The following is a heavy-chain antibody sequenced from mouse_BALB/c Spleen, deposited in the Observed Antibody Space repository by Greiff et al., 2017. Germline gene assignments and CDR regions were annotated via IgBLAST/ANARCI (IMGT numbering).Heavy chain of an antibody. J-gene: IGHJ2*01. CDR2: ISSGGSYT. CDR1: GFTFSSYT. Sequence: EVMLVESGGGLVKPGGSLKLSCAASGFTFSSYTMSWVRQTPEKRLEWVATISSGGSYTYYPASVKGRFTISRDNAKNTLYLQMSSLKAEDTAMYYCTSDKGYYEDWGQGTTLTVSA. CDR3: TSDKGYYED. V-gene: IGHV5-6-4*01. D-gene: IGHD2-3*01.